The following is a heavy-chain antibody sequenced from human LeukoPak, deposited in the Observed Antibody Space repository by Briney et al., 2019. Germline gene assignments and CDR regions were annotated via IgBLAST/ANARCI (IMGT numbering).Heavy chain of an antibody. CDR3: ARDRRSGPRTDY. D-gene: IGHD6-19*01. V-gene: IGHV3-48*04. Sequence: PGGSLRLSCAASGFTFSSYSMNWIRQAPGKGLEWVSYITGSGTTIYYADSVKGRFTISRDNAKNSVYLQMNSLRAEDTAVYYCARDRRSGPRTDYWGQGTLVTVSS. CDR2: ITGSGTTI. CDR1: GFTFSSYS. J-gene: IGHJ4*02.